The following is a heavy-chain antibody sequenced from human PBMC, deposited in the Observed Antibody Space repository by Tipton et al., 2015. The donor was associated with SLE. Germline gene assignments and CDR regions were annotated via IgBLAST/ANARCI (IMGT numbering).Heavy chain of an antibody. CDR3: ARARDNYYGSGSPNWFDP. D-gene: IGHD3-10*01. CDR1: GYTFTSYG. V-gene: IGHV1-18*01. Sequence: QLVQSGAEVKKPGASVKVSCKASGYTFTSYGISWVRQAPGQGLEWMGWISAYNGNTNYAQKLQGGVTMTTDTSTSTAYMELRSLRSDDTAVYYCARARDNYYGSGSPNWFDPWGQGTLVTVSS. J-gene: IGHJ5*02. CDR2: ISAYNGNT.